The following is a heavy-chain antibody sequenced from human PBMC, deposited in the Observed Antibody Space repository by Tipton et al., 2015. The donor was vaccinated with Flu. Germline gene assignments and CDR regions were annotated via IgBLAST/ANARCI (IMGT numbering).Heavy chain of an antibody. J-gene: IGHJ4*02. D-gene: IGHD3-3*01. CDR3: AKAAFRFGVVTPLLDY. CDR2: ISWNSGSI. Sequence: SLRLSCAASGFTFSSYAMSWVRQAPGKGLEWVSGISWNSGSIGYADSVKGRFTISRDNAKNSLYLQMNSLRAEDTALYYCAKAAFRFGVVTPLLDYWGQGTLVTVSS. V-gene: IGHV3-9*01. CDR1: GFTFSSYA.